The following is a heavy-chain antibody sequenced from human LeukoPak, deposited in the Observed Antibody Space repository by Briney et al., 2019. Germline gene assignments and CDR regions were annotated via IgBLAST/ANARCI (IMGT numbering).Heavy chain of an antibody. V-gene: IGHV1-2*06. D-gene: IGHD7-27*01. Sequence: ASVKVSCKASGYTFTGYYMQWVRQASGQGLEWMGRINPNSGGTDYAQNFQGRVTMTRDTSISTVYMELSSLKSNDTAVYYCARQGSLGTWFGPWGQGTLVIVSS. CDR2: INPNSGGT. J-gene: IGHJ5*02. CDR3: ARQGSLGTWFGP. CDR1: GYTFTGYY.